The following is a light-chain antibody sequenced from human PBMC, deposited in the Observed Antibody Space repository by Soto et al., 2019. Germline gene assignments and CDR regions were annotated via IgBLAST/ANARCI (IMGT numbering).Light chain of an antibody. CDR3: QQYATYPLT. J-gene: IGKJ4*01. V-gene: IGKV1-5*03. CDR2: RAS. Sequence: DIQLTQSPSTLSASVGDRVTITCRASQSLSDWLAWYQQIPGTAPKLLFYRASSFEDGVPSRFSGSGSGTEFTLTISSLQPDDFATYYCQQYATYPLTFGGGTKVEIK. CDR1: QSLSDW.